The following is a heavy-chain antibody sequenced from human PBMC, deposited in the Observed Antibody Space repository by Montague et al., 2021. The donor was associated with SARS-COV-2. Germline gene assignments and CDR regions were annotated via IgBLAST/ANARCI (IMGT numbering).Heavy chain of an antibody. CDR1: GGSISSYY. CDR2: IYYSGST. D-gene: IGHD5-12*01. Sequence: SETLSLTCTLSGGSISSYYWNWIRQSPGKGLEWIGYIYYSGSTKXNPSLKSRVTMLVDTSKRQMSLRLNSVTAADTAVYYCAGDRGRFWHFDLWGRGTLVTVSS. CDR3: AGDRGRFWHFDL. J-gene: IGHJ2*01. V-gene: IGHV4-59*01.